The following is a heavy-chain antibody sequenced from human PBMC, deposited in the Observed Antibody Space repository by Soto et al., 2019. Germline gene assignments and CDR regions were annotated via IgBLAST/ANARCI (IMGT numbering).Heavy chain of an antibody. D-gene: IGHD2-15*01. CDR3: ARELPTGLRPEAFDI. V-gene: IGHV3-48*03. Sequence: GGSLRLSCAASGFTFSSYEMNWVRQAPGKGLEWVSYISSSGSTIYYADSVKGRFTISRDNAKNSLYLQMNSLRAEDTAVYYCARELPTGLRPEAFDIWGQGTMVT. CDR2: ISSSGSTI. J-gene: IGHJ3*02. CDR1: GFTFSSYE.